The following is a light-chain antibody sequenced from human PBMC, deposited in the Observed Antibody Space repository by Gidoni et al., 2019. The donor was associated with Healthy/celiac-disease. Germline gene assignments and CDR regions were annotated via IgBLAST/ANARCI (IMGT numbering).Light chain of an antibody. CDR2: DAS. V-gene: IGKV1-33*01. Sequence: DIQMPPSPSSLSASVGDRVTITCQASQDISNYLNWYPQNPGKAHKLLIYDASNLETGVPSRFSGSGSGTDFTFTISSLQPEDIATYYCQQYDNLPITFGPGTKVDIK. CDR1: QDISNY. J-gene: IGKJ3*01. CDR3: QQYDNLPIT.